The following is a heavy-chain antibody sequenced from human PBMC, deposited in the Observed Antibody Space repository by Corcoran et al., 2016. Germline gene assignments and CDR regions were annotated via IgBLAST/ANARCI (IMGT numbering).Heavy chain of an antibody. CDR3: ARVKGTVTASYYYGMDV. Sequence: QVQLQQWGAGLLKPSETLSLTCAVYGGSFSGYYWSWIRQPPGKGLEWIGEINHSGSTNYNPSLKSRVTISVDTSKNQFSLKLSSVTAADTAVYYCARVKGTVTASYYYGMDVWGQGTTVTVSS. V-gene: IGHV4-34*01. J-gene: IGHJ6*02. CDR1: GGSFSGYY. D-gene: IGHD4-17*01. CDR2: INHSGST.